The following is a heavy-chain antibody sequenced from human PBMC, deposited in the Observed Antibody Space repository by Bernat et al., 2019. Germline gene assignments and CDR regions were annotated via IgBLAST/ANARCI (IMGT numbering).Heavy chain of an antibody. J-gene: IGHJ6*02. D-gene: IGHD2-2*01. CDR3: AKGSIHVRYYYGMDV. Sequence: EVQLVESGGGLVQPGGSLRLSCAASGFTVSSNYMSWVRQAPGKGLEWVSVIYSGGSTYYADSVKGRFTISRDNSKNTLYLQMNSLRAEDTAVYYCAKGSIHVRYYYGMDVWGQGTTVTVSS. CDR2: IYSGGST. CDR1: GFTVSSNY. V-gene: IGHV3-66*01.